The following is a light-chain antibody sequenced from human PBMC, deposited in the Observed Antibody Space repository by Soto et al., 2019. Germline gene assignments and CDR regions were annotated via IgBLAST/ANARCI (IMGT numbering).Light chain of an antibody. V-gene: IGKV1-5*01. CDR1: QSIGNW. CDR3: QQYETYVT. J-gene: IGKJ4*01. CDR2: DAS. Sequence: DIQMTQSPATLSAALRDRVTLTCRASQSIGNWMAWYQQKPGKAPKLLIYDASTLATGVPSRFSGGGSGTKFTLTISSLQPDDFATYYCQQYETYVTFGGGTKVDIK.